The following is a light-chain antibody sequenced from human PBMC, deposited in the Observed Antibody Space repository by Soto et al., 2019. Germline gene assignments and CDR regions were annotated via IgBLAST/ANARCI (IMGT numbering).Light chain of an antibody. CDR2: DVS. Sequence: DIPMTQSPSTLSASVGDRITITCRASQSISSYLAWYQQKPGEGPNLLIYDVSSLESGVPSRFSGSGSGTEFTLTVNSLQPDDFATYYCQQYNSYSSFGQGTKLQI. V-gene: IGKV1-5*01. CDR1: QSISSY. J-gene: IGKJ2*03. CDR3: QQYNSYSS.